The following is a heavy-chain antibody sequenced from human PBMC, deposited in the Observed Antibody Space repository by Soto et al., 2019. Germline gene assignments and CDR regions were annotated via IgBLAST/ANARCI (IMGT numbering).Heavy chain of an antibody. CDR1: GGSISSSSYY. CDR3: ARRRYYYGSGSYYYFDY. D-gene: IGHD3-10*01. CDR2: IYYSGST. V-gene: IGHV4-39*01. J-gene: IGHJ4*02. Sequence: SETLSLTCTVSGGSISSSSYYWGWIRQPPGKGLEWIGSIYYSGSTYYNPSLKSRVTISVGTSKNQFSLKLSSVTAADTAVYYCARRRYYYGSGSYYYFDYWGQGTLVTVSS.